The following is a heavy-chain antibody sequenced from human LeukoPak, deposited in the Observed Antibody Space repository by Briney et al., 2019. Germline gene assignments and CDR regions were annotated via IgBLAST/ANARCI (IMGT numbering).Heavy chain of an antibody. J-gene: IGHJ4*02. D-gene: IGHD3-10*01. V-gene: IGHV4-59*01. CDR3: ARARYYYGHYFDY. CDR2: IFDNGNT. Sequence: SETLSLTCTVSGGSINNYYWSWIRQPPGKGLEWIGYIFDNGNTNYNPSLKSRVTISLDRSKNQFSLKLSSVTAADTAVYYCARARYYYGHYFDYWGQGTLVTVSS. CDR1: GGSINNYY.